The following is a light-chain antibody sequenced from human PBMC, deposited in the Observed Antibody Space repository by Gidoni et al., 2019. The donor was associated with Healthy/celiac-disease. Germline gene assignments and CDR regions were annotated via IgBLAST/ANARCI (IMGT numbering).Light chain of an antibody. J-gene: IGKJ1*01. CDR3: QQNNNWPRT. CDR2: GAS. CDR1: QSVSSN. V-gene: IGKV3-15*01. Sequence: EIVMPHSPATVSGSPGERATLSCRASQSVSSNLTWYQQKPGQAPRLLIYGASTRATGIPARFSGSGSGTEFTLTISSLQSEDFAVYYCQQNNNWPRTFGQGTKVEIK.